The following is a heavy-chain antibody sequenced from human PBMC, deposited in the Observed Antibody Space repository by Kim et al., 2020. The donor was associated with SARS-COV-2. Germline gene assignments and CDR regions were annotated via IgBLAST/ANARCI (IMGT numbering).Heavy chain of an antibody. J-gene: IGHJ6*02. CDR3: ARDILAGYYMNGMDV. D-gene: IGHD3-9*01. V-gene: IGHV3-30*01. Sequence: DPVKGRFTISRDNSKNTLYLQMNSLRAEDTAVYYCARDILAGYYMNGMDVWGQGTTVTVSS.